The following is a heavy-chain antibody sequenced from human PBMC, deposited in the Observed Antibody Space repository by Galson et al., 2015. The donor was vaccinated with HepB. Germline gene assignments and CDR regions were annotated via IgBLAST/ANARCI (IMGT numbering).Heavy chain of an antibody. D-gene: IGHD6-13*01. CDR1: GFTFSDYY. J-gene: IGHJ6*03. CDR2: ISSSGSTI. V-gene: IGHV3-11*01. CDR3: ATSSSGYLLIYYYYMDV. Sequence: SLRLSCAASGFTFSDYYMSWIRQAPGKGLEWVSYISSSGSTIYYADSVKGRFTISRDNAKNSLYLQMNSLRAEDTAVYYCATSSSGYLLIYYYYMDVWGKGTTVTVSS.